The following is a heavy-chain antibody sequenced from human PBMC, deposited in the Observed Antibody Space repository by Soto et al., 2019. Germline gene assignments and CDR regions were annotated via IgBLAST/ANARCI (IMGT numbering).Heavy chain of an antibody. V-gene: IGHV4-59*01. D-gene: IGHD3-22*01. Sequence: PSETLSLTCTFSCDSISTFYWGWMRQSPGKELEWIGYVYYTGSTNYNPSLKSRVTISVDRSKNQFSLKLTSANAADTAVYYCARGRTVRNYADDSSDYFYFFDYWGQGTQVTVS. CDR1: CDSISTFY. CDR3: ARGRTVRNYADDSSDYFYFFDY. J-gene: IGHJ4*02. CDR2: VYYTGST.